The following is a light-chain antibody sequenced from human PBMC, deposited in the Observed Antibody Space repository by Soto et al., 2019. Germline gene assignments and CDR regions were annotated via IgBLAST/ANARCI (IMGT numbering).Light chain of an antibody. V-gene: IGKV3-20*01. CDR2: GAS. CDR3: QQYDSSPLT. J-gene: IGKJ4*01. Sequence: EIVLTQSPGTLSLSPGERATLSCRASQSVSSSYLAWYQQKPGQAPRLLIYGASSRPTGIPDRFSRSGSGTDFTLTLSRLEPEDFAVYYCQQYDSSPLTFGGGTKVEIK. CDR1: QSVSSSY.